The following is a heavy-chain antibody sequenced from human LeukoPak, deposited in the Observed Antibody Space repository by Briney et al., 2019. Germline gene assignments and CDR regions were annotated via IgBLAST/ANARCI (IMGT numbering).Heavy chain of an antibody. V-gene: IGHV1-2*02. Sequence: ASVKVSCKASGYTFTGYYMHWVRQAPGQGLEWMGWINPNSGGTNYAQKFQGRVIMTRDTSISTAYMELSRLRSDDTAVYYCARAGGDPAATYYFDYWGQGTLVTVSS. J-gene: IGHJ4*02. CDR2: INPNSGGT. D-gene: IGHD2-21*02. CDR3: ARAGGDPAATYYFDY. CDR1: GYTFTGYY.